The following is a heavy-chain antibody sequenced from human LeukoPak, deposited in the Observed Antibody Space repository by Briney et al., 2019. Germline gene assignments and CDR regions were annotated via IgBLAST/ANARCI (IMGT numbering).Heavy chain of an antibody. D-gene: IGHD4-17*01. V-gene: IGHV3-23*01. Sequence: GGSLRLSCAASGFTFSSYARSWVRQAPGKGLEWVSVISGSGGSTYYADSGKGRFTLSRDNSKNTLYLQMNSLRAEDTAVYYCAKEIYGDSTGGRFQHWGQGTLVTVSS. CDR3: AKEIYGDSTGGRFQH. CDR1: GFTFSSYA. CDR2: ISGSGGST. J-gene: IGHJ1*01.